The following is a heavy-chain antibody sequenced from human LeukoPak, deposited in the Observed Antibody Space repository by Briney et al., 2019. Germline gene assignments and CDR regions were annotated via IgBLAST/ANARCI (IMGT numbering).Heavy chain of an antibody. CDR3: ARGVGSGYTDY. CDR1: GGSISNYY. CDR2: ISYSGNT. Sequence: SETLSLTCTVSGGSISNYYWTWIRQPPGKGLEWIGFISYSGNTNYNPSLKSRVTISLDTSKNQFSLKLISVTAADAAVYYCARGVGSGYTDYWGQGALVTVSS. V-gene: IGHV4-59*01. D-gene: IGHD3-22*01. J-gene: IGHJ4*02.